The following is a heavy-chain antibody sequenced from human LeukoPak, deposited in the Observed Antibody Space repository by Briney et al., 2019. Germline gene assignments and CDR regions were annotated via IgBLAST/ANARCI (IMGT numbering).Heavy chain of an antibody. J-gene: IGHJ4*02. Sequence: PGGSLRLSCAASGFTFSSYAMHWVRQAPGKGLEWVAVISYDGSNKYYADSVKGRSTISRDNSKNTLYLQMNSLRAEDTAVYYCARDYDSGSYIDYWGQGTLVTVSS. CDR2: ISYDGSNK. V-gene: IGHV3-30-3*01. CDR1: GFTFSSYA. D-gene: IGHD1-26*01. CDR3: ARDYDSGSYIDY.